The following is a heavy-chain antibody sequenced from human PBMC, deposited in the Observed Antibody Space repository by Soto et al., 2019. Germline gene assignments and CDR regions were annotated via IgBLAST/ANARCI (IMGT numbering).Heavy chain of an antibody. CDR3: ARDRQLWLYYFDY. D-gene: IGHD5-18*01. J-gene: IGHJ4*02. V-gene: IGHV3-30-3*01. CDR2: ISYDGSNK. Sequence: QVQLVESGGGVVQPGRSLRLSCAASGFTFSSYAMHWVRQAPGKGLEWVAVISYDGSNKYYADSVKGRFTISRDNSKNTLYLQMNSLRAEDTAVYYCARDRQLWLYYFDYWGQGTLVTVSS. CDR1: GFTFSSYA.